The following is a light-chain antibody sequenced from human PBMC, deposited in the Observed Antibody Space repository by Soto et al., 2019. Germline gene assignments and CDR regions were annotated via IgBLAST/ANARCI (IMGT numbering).Light chain of an antibody. CDR2: EVN. J-gene: IGLJ1*01. CDR3: SSYAGSNNFV. V-gene: IGLV2-8*01. Sequence: QSVLTQPPSASGSPGQSVTISCTRTSSDVGGYKYVSWYQQHPGKAPKLMIYEVNKRPSGVPDRFSGSKSGNTASLTVSGLQAEDEADYYCSSYAGSNNFVFGTGTKLTVL. CDR1: SSDVGGYKY.